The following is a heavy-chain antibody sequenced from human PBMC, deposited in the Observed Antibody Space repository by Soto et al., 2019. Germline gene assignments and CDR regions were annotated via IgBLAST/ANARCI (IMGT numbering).Heavy chain of an antibody. J-gene: IGHJ6*02. CDR2: ISYDGSNK. D-gene: IGHD5-12*01. V-gene: IGHV3-30-3*01. CDR3: ARVSLSGRFSGYERIYYYYGMDV. CDR1: GFTFSSYA. Sequence: GGSLRLSCAASGFTFSSYAMHWVRQAPGKGLEWVAVISYDGSNKYYADSVKGRFTISRDNSKNTLYLQMNSLRAEDTAVYYCARVSLSGRFSGYERIYYYYGMDVWGQGTTVTVSS.